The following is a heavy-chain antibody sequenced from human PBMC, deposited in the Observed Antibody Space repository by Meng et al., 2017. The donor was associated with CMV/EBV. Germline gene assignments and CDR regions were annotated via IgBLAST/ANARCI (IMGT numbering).Heavy chain of an antibody. V-gene: IGHV4-30-4*08. D-gene: IGHD1-14*01. CDR1: GGSISSGDYY. J-gene: IGHJ4*02. CDR3: ARVTSRVAGAFDY. Sequence: QLQESAPELGKPSQTLSLTCTVSGGSISSGDYYWSWIRQPPGKGLEWIGYIYYSGSTYYNPSLKSRVTISVDTSKNQFSLKLSSVTAADTAVYYCARVTSRVAGAFDYWGQGTLVTVSS. CDR2: IYYSGST.